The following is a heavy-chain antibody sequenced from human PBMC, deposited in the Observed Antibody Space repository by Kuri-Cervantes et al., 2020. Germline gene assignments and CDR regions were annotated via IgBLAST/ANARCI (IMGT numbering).Heavy chain of an antibody. V-gene: IGHV3-9*01. CDR1: GFTFDDYA. CDR3: ATWGFWCSGGSCYMGAFDI. Sequence: SLRLSCAASGFTFDDYAMHWVRQAPGKGLEWVSGISWNSGSIGYADSVKGRFTISRDNAKNSLYLQMNSLRAEDTALYYCATWGFWCSGGSCYMGAFDIWGQGTMVTVSS. D-gene: IGHD2-15*01. J-gene: IGHJ3*02. CDR2: ISWNSGSI.